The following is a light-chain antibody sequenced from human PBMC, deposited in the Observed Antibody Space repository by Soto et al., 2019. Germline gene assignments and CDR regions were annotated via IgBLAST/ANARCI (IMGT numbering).Light chain of an antibody. V-gene: IGKV1-33*01. CDR2: DAS. J-gene: IGKJ3*01. CDR1: QSISNY. CDR3: QQYDTLKVT. Sequence: DIQMTQSPSSLSASVGDRVTITCRASQSISNYLNWYQQKPGKAPKLLIYDASNLETGVPSRFSGRGYGTDFTFTISSLQPEDFATYFCQQYDTLKVTFGPGTKVDIK.